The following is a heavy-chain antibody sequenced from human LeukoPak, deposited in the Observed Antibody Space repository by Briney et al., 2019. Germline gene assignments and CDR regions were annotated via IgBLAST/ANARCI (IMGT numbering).Heavy chain of an antibody. CDR3: ARDQAVVTPRAAFDI. Sequence: GGSLRLSCSASGFTFNSYGMHWVRQAPGKGLEWVAYTRNDGGNKYYADSVKGRFTLSRDNAKNSLYLQMNSLRAEDTAVYYCARDQAVVTPRAAFDIWGQGTMVTVSS. D-gene: IGHD4-23*01. CDR1: GFTFNSYG. CDR2: TRNDGGNK. J-gene: IGHJ3*02. V-gene: IGHV3-33*08.